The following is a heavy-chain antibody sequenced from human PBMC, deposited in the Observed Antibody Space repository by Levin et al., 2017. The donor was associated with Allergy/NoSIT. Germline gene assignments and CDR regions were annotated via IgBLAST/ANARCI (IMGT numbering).Heavy chain of an antibody. J-gene: IGHJ5*02. V-gene: IGHV3-21*01. D-gene: IGHD2-2*01. CDR2: ISSSSSYI. CDR1: GFTFSSYS. Sequence: GESLKISCAASGFTFSSYSMNWVRQAPGKGLEWVSSISSSSSYIYYADSVKGRFTISRDNAKNSLYLQMNSLRAEDTAVYYCARGSDIVVVPAAKRRNWFDPWGQGTLVTVSS. CDR3: ARGSDIVVVPAAKRRNWFDP.